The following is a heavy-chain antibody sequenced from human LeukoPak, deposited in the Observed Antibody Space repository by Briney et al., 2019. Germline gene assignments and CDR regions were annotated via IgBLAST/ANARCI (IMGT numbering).Heavy chain of an antibody. V-gene: IGHV3-30-3*01. CDR1: GFTFSSYA. CDR2: ISYDGSNK. CDR3: ARDGYCSSTGCSAYFFDS. D-gene: IGHD2-2*03. J-gene: IGHJ4*02. Sequence: GGSLRLSCTASGFTFSSYAMHWVRQAPGKGLHWVAVISYDGSNKYYADSVKGRFTISRDNSKNTLYLQLNSLRPEDTALYYCARDGYCSSTGCSAYFFDSWGQGTLVTVSS.